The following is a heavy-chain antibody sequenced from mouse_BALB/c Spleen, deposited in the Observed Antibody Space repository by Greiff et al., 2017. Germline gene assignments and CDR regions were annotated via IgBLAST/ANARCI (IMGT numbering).Heavy chain of an antibody. V-gene: IGHV1-69*01. CDR3: ARNYGNYWDVVDY. CDR1: GYTFTDYW. D-gene: IGHD2-1*01. Sequence: VQLQQPGAELVMPGASVKMSCKASGYTFTDYWMHWVKQRPGQGLEWIGAIDTSDSYTSSTQKFKGKATLTVDESSSTAYMQHSRLTSEDSAVYYCARNYGNYWDVVDYWGQGTTLTVSS. CDR2: IDTSDSYT. J-gene: IGHJ2*01.